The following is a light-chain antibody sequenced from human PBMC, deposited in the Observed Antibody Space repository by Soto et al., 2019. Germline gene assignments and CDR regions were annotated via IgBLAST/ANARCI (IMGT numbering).Light chain of an antibody. CDR1: QSVNSRY. CDR2: GAF. V-gene: IGKV3-20*01. CDR3: QQSPGT. J-gene: IGKJ1*01. Sequence: MVLTQTPGNLSLSPGERDTLSCRASQSVNSRYLAWYQQKPGQAPRLVIYGAFTRATGIPDRFIGSGSGTDFSLTISRLEPEDFAVYYCQQSPGTFGQGTKVEIK.